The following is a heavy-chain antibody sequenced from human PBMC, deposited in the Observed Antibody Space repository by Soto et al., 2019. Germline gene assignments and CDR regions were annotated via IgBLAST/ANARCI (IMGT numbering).Heavy chain of an antibody. Sequence: EVQVLDSGGGLVQPGGSQRLSCEASGFTFSNYAMSWVRQAPGKGLEWVSTISATGSTLYADSVKGRFTISRDNSKNTVYLKRNFLRAEDTAVYYCEKVSNKWAVAQRGYFDYWGQGTLVTVSS. CDR1: GFTFSNYA. D-gene: IGHD6-19*01. CDR2: ISATGST. J-gene: IGHJ4*02. V-gene: IGHV3-23*01. CDR3: EKVSNKWAVAQRGYFDY.